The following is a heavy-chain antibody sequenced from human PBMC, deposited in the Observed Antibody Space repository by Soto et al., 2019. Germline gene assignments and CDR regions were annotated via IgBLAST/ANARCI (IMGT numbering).Heavy chain of an antibody. CDR3: ARESLSYHTYRGPFDY. CDR1: GGSISSSSYY. Sequence: PSETLSLTCTVSGGSISSSSYYWGWIRQPPGKGLEWIGSIYYSGSTYYNPSLKSRVTISVDKSKNQFSLKLSSVTAADTAVYYCARESLSYHTYRGPFDYWGQGTLVTVSS. CDR2: IYYSGST. J-gene: IGHJ4*02. D-gene: IGHD1-26*01. V-gene: IGHV4-39*07.